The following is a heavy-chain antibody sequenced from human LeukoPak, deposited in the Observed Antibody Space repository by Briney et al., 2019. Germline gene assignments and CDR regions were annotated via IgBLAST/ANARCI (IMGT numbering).Heavy chain of an antibody. CDR3: ARVGWSSGVGCSSTSCTGDYYYYYMDV. J-gene: IGHJ6*03. D-gene: IGHD2-2*01. CDR2: ISSNGGSP. Sequence: GSLRLSCAASGFTFSGYAMHWARQAPGKGLEYVSAISSNGGSPYYATSVKGRFTISRDNSKNTLYLQMGSLRAEDMAVYYCARVGWSSGVGCSSTSCTGDYYYYYMDVWGKGTTVTVSS. V-gene: IGHV3-64*01. CDR1: GFTFSGYA.